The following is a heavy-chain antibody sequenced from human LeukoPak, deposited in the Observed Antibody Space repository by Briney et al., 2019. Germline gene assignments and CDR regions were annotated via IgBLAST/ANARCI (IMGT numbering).Heavy chain of an antibody. V-gene: IGHV1-69*06. CDR2: IIPIFGTA. CDR1: GGTFSSYA. J-gene: IGHJ6*03. CDR3: ARVPTIPKYYYYYMDV. D-gene: IGHD1-26*01. Sequence: SVKVSCKASGGTFSSYAISWVRQAPGQGLEWMGGIIPIFGTANYAQKFQGRVTITADKSTSTAYMELSSLRSEDTAVYYCARVPTIPKYYYYYMDVWGKGTTVTVSS.